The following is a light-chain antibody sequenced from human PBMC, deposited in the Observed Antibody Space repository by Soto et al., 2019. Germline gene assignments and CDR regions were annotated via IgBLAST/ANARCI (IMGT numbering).Light chain of an antibody. J-gene: IGKJ4*01. V-gene: IGKV1-39*01. CDR2: ATS. CDR1: QTISDF. Sequence: DIQMTQSPSSLSASIGDRVTITCRASQTISDFLNWYQHKPGKAPKLLIYATSTLQSGVPARFSGSGSGTEFTLTISTLQAEDFATYFCQESYSTPAVSFGGGTKVDIK. CDR3: QESYSTPAVS.